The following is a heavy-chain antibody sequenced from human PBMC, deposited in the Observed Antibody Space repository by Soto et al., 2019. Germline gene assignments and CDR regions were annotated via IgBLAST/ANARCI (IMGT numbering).Heavy chain of an antibody. J-gene: IGHJ4*02. V-gene: IGHV4-39*01. CDR3: ARHRXSYDILAGYYTELNFDY. CDR2: IYYSGTT. CDR1: GGSISSSSYY. D-gene: IGHD3-9*01. Sequence: SETLSLTCSVSGGSISSSSYYWGWIRQPPGKGLEWIGSIYYSGTTYYNPSLKSRVTISVDTSKNQFSLNLSSVTSADTAVYYCARHRXSYDILAGYYTELNFDYWGQGTLVTVSS.